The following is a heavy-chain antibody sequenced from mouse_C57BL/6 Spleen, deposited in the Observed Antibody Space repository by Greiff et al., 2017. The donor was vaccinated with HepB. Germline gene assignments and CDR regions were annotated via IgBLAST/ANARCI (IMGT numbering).Heavy chain of an antibody. V-gene: IGHV5-4*01. Sequence: EVKLMESGGGLVKPGGSLKLSCAASGFTFSSYAMSWVRQTPEKRLEWVATLSDGGSYTYYPDNVKGRFTISRDNAKNNLYLQMSHLKSEDTAMYYCARDYYGRYYFDYWGQGTTLTVSS. J-gene: IGHJ2*01. CDR2: LSDGGSYT. CDR3: ARDYYGRYYFDY. D-gene: IGHD1-1*01. CDR1: GFTFSSYA.